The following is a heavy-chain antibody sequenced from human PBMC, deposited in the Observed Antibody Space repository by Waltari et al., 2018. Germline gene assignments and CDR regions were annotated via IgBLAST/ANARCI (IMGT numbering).Heavy chain of an antibody. Sequence: QVQLQQWGAGLLKPSETLSLTCVVYGGSFSGYYWSWVRQPPGKGLEWIGEINTSGSTNYNPSLKSRITMSVDTSNQFSLKLSSVTAADTAVYYWARGPPGYSSGWYGLDVWGQGTTVTVSS. CDR1: GGSFSGYY. D-gene: IGHD6-19*01. J-gene: IGHJ6*02. CDR2: INTSGST. V-gene: IGHV4-34*01. CDR3: ARGPPGYSSGWYGLDV.